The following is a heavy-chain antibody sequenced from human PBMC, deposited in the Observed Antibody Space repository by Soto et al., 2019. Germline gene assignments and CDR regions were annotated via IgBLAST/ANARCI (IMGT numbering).Heavy chain of an antibody. J-gene: IGHJ4*02. V-gene: IGHV1-18*01. D-gene: IGHD2-2*01. CDR1: GYTFTNYG. CDR3: ARESTSCCHDY. Sequence: ASVKVSCKASGYTFTNYGLSWVRQAPGQGLEWMGWISTYNGDTNYAQNLQGRVTLTTDTSTSTAYMELRSLRSDDTAVYYCARESTSCCHDYWGQGTLVTVSS. CDR2: ISTYNGDT.